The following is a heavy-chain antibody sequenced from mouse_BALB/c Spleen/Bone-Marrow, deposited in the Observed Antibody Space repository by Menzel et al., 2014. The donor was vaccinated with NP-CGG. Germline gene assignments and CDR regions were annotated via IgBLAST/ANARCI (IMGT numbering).Heavy chain of an antibody. CDR2: IDPENGNI. J-gene: IGHJ2*01. CDR1: GFNIKDYY. V-gene: IGHV14-1*02. CDR3: ARSPRNYFDY. Sequence: VQLKESGAELVRPGALVRLSCKASGFNIKDYYMYWVKQRPEQGLEWIGWIDPENGNIIYDPTFQGKASITADTSSNTAYLQLSSLTSEDTAVYYCARSPRNYFDYWGQGSTLTVSS.